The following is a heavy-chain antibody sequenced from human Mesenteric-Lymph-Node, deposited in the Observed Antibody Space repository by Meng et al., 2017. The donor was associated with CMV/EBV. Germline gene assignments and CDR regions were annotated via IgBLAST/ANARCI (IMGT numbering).Heavy chain of an antibody. D-gene: IGHD7-27*01. CDR1: GFTVSSNY. CDR2: IYSGGST. CDR3: ARFNWGSSRYFDY. V-gene: IGHV3-53*01. Sequence: GESLKISCAAPGFTVSSNYMSWVRQAPGKGLEWVSVIYSGGSTYYADSVKGRFTISRDNSKNTLYLQMNSLRAEDTAVYYCARFNWGSSRYFDYWGQGTLVTVSS. J-gene: IGHJ4*02.